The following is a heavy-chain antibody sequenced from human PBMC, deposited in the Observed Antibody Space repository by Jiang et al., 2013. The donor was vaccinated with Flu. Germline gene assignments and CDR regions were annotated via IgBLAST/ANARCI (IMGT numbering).Heavy chain of an antibody. D-gene: IGHD1-26*01. V-gene: IGHV6-1*01. Sequence: GLVKPSQTLSLTCAISGDSVSNNNVAWNWIRQSPSRGLEWLGRTYYRSKWLYDFAVSLKSRITLQPDTSKNQISLHLNSVAPEDTAVYYCARDRIEPPRHFEYWGPGTLVTVSS. J-gene: IGHJ4*02. CDR2: TYYRSKWLY. CDR1: GDSVSNNNVA. CDR3: ARDRIEPPRHFEY.